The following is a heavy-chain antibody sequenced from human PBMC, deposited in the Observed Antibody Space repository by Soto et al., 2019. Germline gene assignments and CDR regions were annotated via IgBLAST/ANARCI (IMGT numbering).Heavy chain of an antibody. D-gene: IGHD6-19*01. CDR3: ARYGRCSYSSGWYYFDY. V-gene: IGHV1-46*01. J-gene: IGHJ4*02. CDR2: INPSGGRT. Sequence: QVQLVQSGAEVKKPGASVKVSCKASGYTFTSYYMHWVRQAPGQGLEWMGIINPSGGRTSYAQKFQGRVTIPRDRSTSTVYMELSSKRSEERAVYYWARYGRCSYSSGWYYFDYCGQGALVTVAS. CDR1: GYTFTSYY.